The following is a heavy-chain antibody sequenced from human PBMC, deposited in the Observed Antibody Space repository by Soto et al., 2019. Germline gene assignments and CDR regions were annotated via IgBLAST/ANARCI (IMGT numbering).Heavy chain of an antibody. Sequence: QITLKESGPTLVKPTQTLTLTCTFSGFSLSTSGVGVGWIRQPPGKALEWLALIYWDDDKRYSPSLKSRLTITKDTATTQVVLTTTNMDPVDTATYYCAHMSLRWCGEQLCAFDIWGQGTMVTVSS. CDR2: IYWDDDK. D-gene: IGHD3-10*01. CDR3: AHMSLRWCGEQLCAFDI. J-gene: IGHJ3*02. V-gene: IGHV2-5*02. CDR1: GFSLSTSGVG.